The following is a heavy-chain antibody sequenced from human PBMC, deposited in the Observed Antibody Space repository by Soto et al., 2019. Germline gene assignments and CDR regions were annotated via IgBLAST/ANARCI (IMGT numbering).Heavy chain of an antibody. CDR1: GGSVSSGSYY. CDR2: IYYSGST. V-gene: IGHV4-61*01. J-gene: IGHJ4*02. D-gene: IGHD1-26*01. CDR3: ARDDGSYFDY. Sequence: SATLSITCTVSGGSVSSGSYYWSWIRQPPGKGLEWIGYIYYSGSTNYNPSLKSRVTISLDTSKNQFSLKLSSVTAADTAVYYCARDDGSYFDYWGQGTPVTVSS.